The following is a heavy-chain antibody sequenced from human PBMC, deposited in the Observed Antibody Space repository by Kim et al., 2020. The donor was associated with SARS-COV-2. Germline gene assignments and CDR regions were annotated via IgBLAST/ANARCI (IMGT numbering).Heavy chain of an antibody. Sequence: QKFQGRVTMTSDTSASTAYMELRSLRSEDTAVYYCARDGTTRNGGYYFDYWGQGALVTVSS. V-gene: IGHV1-3*01. CDR3: ARDGTTRNGGYYFDY. D-gene: IGHD1-1*01. J-gene: IGHJ4*02.